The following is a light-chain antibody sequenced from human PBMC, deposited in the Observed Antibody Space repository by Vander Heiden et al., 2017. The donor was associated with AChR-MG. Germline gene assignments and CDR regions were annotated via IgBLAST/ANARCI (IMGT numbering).Light chain of an antibody. CDR1: QDVGDE. V-gene: IGKV1-17*01. CDR3: LQYHTYPRT. CDR2: AAS. J-gene: IGKJ1*01. Sequence: LMPPSPSSLSASVVDRVTITCRASQDVGDELGWYHQQPGKVTKRLIFAASNLQSGVSSRFSGSGSGTEFTLTISSLQPEDFSTYYCLQYHTYPRTFGQGTKVEI.